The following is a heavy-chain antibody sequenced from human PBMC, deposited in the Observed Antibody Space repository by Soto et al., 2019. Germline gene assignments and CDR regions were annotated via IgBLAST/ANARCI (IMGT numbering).Heavy chain of an antibody. V-gene: IGHV3-23*01. Sequence: EVQLLESGGGLVQPGGSLRLSCAASGFTFSSYAMTWVRQAPGQGLEWVSTISDSGDSTYYADSVKGRFTISRDNSKNTLYLQMNSLRAEDTAVYSCATDNWVGSTWYHFDYWGQGTLVTVSS. D-gene: IGHD6-13*01. CDR1: GFTFSSYA. CDR3: ATDNWVGSTWYHFDY. J-gene: IGHJ4*02. CDR2: ISDSGDST.